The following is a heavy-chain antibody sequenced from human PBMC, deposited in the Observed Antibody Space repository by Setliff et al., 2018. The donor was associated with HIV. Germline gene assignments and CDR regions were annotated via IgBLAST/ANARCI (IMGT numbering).Heavy chain of an antibody. CDR1: GYTLTSYA. Sequence: ASVKVSCKASGYTLTSYAIRWVRQAPGQGPEWMGGIIPIFGSPQYAPQFRGRATITADESSRTAYMELTSLKSEDSAVYYCASASGDYEPYQYWGQGTLVTVSS. CDR3: ASASGDYEPYQY. CDR2: IIPIFGSP. V-gene: IGHV1-69*13. D-gene: IGHD4-17*01. J-gene: IGHJ1*01.